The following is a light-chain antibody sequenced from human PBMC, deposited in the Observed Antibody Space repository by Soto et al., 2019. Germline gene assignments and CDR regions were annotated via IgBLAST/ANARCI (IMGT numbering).Light chain of an antibody. Sequence: QSALTQPASVSGSPGQSITISCTGTNSDVGTYNLVSWYQQHPGKAPKLMIYEGSKRPTGVSNRFSGSKSGNTASLTISGLQAEDEGDYYCCSYTGITNSVVFGGGTKLTVL. CDR2: EGS. CDR1: NSDVGTYNL. J-gene: IGLJ2*01. CDR3: CSYTGITNSVV. V-gene: IGLV2-23*01.